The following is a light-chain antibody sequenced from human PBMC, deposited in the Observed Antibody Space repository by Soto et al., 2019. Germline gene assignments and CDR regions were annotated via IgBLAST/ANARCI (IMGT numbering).Light chain of an antibody. CDR1: QSVGSRY. J-gene: IGKJ1*01. CDR3: QQFGNSPWT. V-gene: IGKV3-20*01. Sequence: EIVLTQSPGTLSLSPGERVTLSCRASQSVGSRYLAWYQQKSGQPPRLLISGTSNRATGIPDRFSGSGSGRDFTLTISRLEPEDFAVYFCQQFGNSPWTFGQGTKVDI. CDR2: GTS.